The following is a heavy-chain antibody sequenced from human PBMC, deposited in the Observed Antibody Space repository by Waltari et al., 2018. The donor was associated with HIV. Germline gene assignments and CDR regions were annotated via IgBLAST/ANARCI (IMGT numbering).Heavy chain of an antibody. D-gene: IGHD5-18*01. J-gene: IGHJ1*01. Sequence: EVQLVASGGGLVQPGRSLSLSCAASGFTFSSYWMHWARQAPGRGLVWVSRINSDGSITSHADSVKGRFTISRDNARNTLYLQMNSLGAEDTAMYYCAKGGTSGYTFGFGRWGQGTLVTVSS. CDR2: INSDGSIT. CDR3: AKGGTSGYTFGFGR. CDR1: GFTFSSYW. V-gene: IGHV3-74*01.